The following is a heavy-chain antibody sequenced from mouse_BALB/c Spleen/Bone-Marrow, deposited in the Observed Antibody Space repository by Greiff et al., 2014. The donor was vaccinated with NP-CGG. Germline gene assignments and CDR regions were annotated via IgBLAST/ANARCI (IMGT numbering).Heavy chain of an antibody. Sequence: QVQLQQPGPGLVQPSQSLSITRTVSGFSLTTYGVHWVRQSPGKGLEWLGAIWSGGNTDYNAAFISRLSISKDNSKSQVFFEMNSLQAYDTAIYYCARKLRFYAMDYWGQGTSVTVSS. V-gene: IGHV2-2*01. CDR1: GFSLTTYG. J-gene: IGHJ4*01. CDR2: IWSGGNT. D-gene: IGHD1-1*01. CDR3: ARKLRFYAMDY.